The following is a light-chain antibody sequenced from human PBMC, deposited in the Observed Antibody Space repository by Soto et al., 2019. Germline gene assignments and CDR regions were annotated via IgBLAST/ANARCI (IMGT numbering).Light chain of an antibody. Sequence: QSVLTQPPSASGTPGQKVTISCSGSSSNIVPNAVNWYQQLPGTAPKLLLYNNNQRPSGVSDRFSGSKSGTSASLAISGLQSDDEADYHCAAWDDSLNGLVFGTGTKLTVL. J-gene: IGLJ1*01. CDR2: NNN. CDR1: SSNIVPNA. CDR3: AAWDDSLNGLV. V-gene: IGLV1-44*01.